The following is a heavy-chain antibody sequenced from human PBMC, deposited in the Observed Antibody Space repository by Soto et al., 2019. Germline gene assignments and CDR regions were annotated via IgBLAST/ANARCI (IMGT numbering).Heavy chain of an antibody. CDR2: IYYSGGT. V-gene: IGHV4-30-4*01. CDR1: GDSIRSGNHY. CDR3: ARGLGAYGGTPYFAS. J-gene: IGHJ4*02. D-gene: IGHD2-15*01. Sequence: SETLSLTCTVSGDSIRSGNHYWSWIRQPPGKGLEWIGYIYYSGGTSSSPSLESRLTLSVDTSRNQFSLKLRSVTAADTAVYYCARGLGAYGGTPYFASWGRETRVTVS.